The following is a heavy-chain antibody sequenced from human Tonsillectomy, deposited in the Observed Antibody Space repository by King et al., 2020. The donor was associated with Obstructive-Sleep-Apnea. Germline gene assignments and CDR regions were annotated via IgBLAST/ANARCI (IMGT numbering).Heavy chain of an antibody. CDR3: ARDCQEFCAGDGGR. CDR1: GFAFSDYY. D-gene: IGHD2-21*02. CDR2: ITTSSTKV. Sequence: VQLVESGGGLVKPGGSLRLSCVASGFAFSDYYMSWIRQAPGKGLEWIAYITTSSTKVYYADSVKGRFTISRDDAKNSLFLQMSSLRVEDTAVYYCARDCQEFCAGDGGRWGQGTRVTVSS. J-gene: IGHJ4*02. V-gene: IGHV3-11*01.